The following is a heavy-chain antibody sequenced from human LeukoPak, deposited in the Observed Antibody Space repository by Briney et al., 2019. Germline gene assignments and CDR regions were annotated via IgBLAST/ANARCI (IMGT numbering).Heavy chain of an antibody. Sequence: GWSLPLSRLGCRCILHNFWLTWLRPAPGKGREWVANIKQDGTEKYYVDSVKGRFTISRDNAKNSLYLQMNSLRAEDTAVYYCARDDYGGNGYDWGQGTLVTVSS. J-gene: IGHJ4*02. D-gene: IGHD4-23*01. CDR1: RCILHNFW. V-gene: IGHV3-7*04. CDR3: ARDDYGGNGYD. CDR2: IKQDGTEK.